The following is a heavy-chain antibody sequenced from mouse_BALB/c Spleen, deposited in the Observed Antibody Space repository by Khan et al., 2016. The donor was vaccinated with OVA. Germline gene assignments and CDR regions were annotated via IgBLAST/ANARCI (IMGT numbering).Heavy chain of an antibody. V-gene: IGHV1-87*01. CDR2: IYPGDGDT. Sequence: QVQLQQPGSELARPGASVKLSCKASGYTFTNYWMQWVKQRPGQGLEWIGAIYPGDGDTRYTQKFKGKATLTADKSSNTAYMQLSSLASEDSAVYYCARDDVLDYWGQGTTLTVSS. CDR1: GYTFTNYW. CDR3: ARDDVLDY. J-gene: IGHJ2*01. D-gene: IGHD2-3*01.